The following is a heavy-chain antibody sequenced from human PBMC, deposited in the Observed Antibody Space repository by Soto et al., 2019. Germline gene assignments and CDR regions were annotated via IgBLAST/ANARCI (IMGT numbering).Heavy chain of an antibody. D-gene: IGHD6-13*01. V-gene: IGHV3-23*01. CDR3: ARDRPVRDSSPSGYYYGMDV. J-gene: IGHJ6*02. CDR1: GFTFSSYA. Sequence: GGSLRLSCAASGFTFSSYAMSWVRQAPGKGLEWVSAISGSGGSTYYADSVKGRFTISRDNSKNTLYLQMNSLRAEDTAVYYCARDRPVRDSSPSGYYYGMDVWGQGTTVTVSS. CDR2: ISGSGGST.